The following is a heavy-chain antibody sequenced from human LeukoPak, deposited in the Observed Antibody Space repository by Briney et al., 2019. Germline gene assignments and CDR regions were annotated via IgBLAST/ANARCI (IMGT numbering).Heavy chain of an antibody. J-gene: IGHJ4*02. CDR1: GYSISSGYY. Sequence: SETLSLTCTVSGYSISSGYYWGWIRQSPGKGLEWIGSIYHGGSTYYNPSLRSRVIVSVDTSKNHFSLKMSSVTAADTAVYYCARDPLYSSNWYVVPDYWGQGTLVTVSS. V-gene: IGHV4-38-2*02. D-gene: IGHD6-13*01. CDR2: IYHGGST. CDR3: ARDPLYSSNWYVVPDY.